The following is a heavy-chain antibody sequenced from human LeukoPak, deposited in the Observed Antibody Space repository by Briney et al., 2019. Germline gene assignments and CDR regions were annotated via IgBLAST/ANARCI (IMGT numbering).Heavy chain of an antibody. V-gene: IGHV4-4*07. J-gene: IGHJ4*02. CDR2: ISSTGNT. D-gene: IGHD2-21*02. Sequence: SETLSLTCTVSGGSISPYFWSWIRQPAGKGLEYLGRISSTGNTNYNPSLRSRVTMSVGTSKNQFSLNLRSVTAADTAVYYCARDRVHDSDYWGQGILVIVSS. CDR1: GGSISPYF. CDR3: ARDRVHDSDY.